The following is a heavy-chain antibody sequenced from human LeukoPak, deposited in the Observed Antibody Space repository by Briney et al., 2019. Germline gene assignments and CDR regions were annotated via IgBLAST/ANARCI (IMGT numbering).Heavy chain of an antibody. J-gene: IGHJ4*02. Sequence: SETLSLTCTVSGGSISSSSYYWSWIRQPPGKGLEWIGEINHSRGTHYNPSLKSRVTISVDTSKNQFSLKLSSVTAADTAVYYCARGSYGDSRRFDCWGQGTLVTVSS. CDR2: INHSRGT. CDR3: ARGSYGDSRRFDC. D-gene: IGHD4-17*01. V-gene: IGHV4-39*07. CDR1: GGSISSSSYY.